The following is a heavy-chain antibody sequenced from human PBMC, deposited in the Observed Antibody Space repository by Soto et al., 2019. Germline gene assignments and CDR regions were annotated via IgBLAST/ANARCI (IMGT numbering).Heavy chain of an antibody. J-gene: IGHJ4*02. CDR2: ISAYNGNT. CDR1: GYTFTSYG. Sequence: ASVKVSCKASGYTFTSYGISWVRQAPGQGLEWMGWISAYNGNTNYAQKLQGRVTMTTDTSTSTAYMELRSLRSDDTAVYYCVRGPSSYSSGWYPLGYFGYWGQGTLVTVSS. V-gene: IGHV1-18*01. D-gene: IGHD6-19*01. CDR3: VRGPSSYSSGWYPLGYFGY.